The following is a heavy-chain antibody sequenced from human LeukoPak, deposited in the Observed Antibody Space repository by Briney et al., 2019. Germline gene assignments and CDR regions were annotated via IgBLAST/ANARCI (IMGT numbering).Heavy chain of an antibody. CDR2: ISSSSSYI. CDR1: GFTFSSYS. CDR3: AKGGSYYFTDFDY. J-gene: IGHJ4*02. V-gene: IGHV3-21*04. D-gene: IGHD1-26*01. Sequence: GGSLRLSCAASGFTFSSYSMNWVRQAPGKGLEWVSSISSSSSYIYYADSVKGRFTISRDNSKNTLYLQMNSLRAEDTAVYYCAKGGSYYFTDFDYWGQGTLVTVS.